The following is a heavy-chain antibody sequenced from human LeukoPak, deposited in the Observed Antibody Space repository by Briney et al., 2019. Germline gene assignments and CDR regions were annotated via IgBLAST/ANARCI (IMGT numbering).Heavy chain of an antibody. V-gene: IGHV1-18*01. CDR2: ISAYNGNT. CDR1: GYTFTSYG. CDR3: AREVIPKNYYYYMDV. D-gene: IGHD4-23*01. Sequence: VKVSCKASGYTFTSYGISWVRQAPGQGLEWMGWISAYNGNTNYAQKLHGRVTMTTDTSTSTAYMELRSLRSDDTAVYYCAREVIPKNYYYYMDVWGKGTTVTVSS. J-gene: IGHJ6*03.